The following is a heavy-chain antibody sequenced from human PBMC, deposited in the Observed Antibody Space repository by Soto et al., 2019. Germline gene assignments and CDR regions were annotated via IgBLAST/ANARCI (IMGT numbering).Heavy chain of an antibody. V-gene: IGHV4-39*01. D-gene: IGHD5-18*01. CDR3: ARRAQGASAMH. CDR2: IYYSGGT. Sequence: QLQLQESGPGLVKPSATLSLTCTVSGDSITSSGYYWGWIRQPPGKGLEWIGSIYYSGGTYYNPSLRSRVTISVDTSKNQLSLSLSSVTAADTAVYYCARRAQGASAMHRGQGTQVTVSS. J-gene: IGHJ4*02. CDR1: GDSITSSGYY.